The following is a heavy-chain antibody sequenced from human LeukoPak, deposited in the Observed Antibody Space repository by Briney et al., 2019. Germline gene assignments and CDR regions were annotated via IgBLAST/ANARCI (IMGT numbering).Heavy chain of an antibody. CDR2: IYHSGST. D-gene: IGHD2-15*01. J-gene: IGHJ5*02. CDR1: GGSISSGGYS. Sequence: SQTLSLTCAVSGGSISSGGYSWSWIRQPPGKGLEWIGYIYHSGSTYYNPSLKSRVTISVDRSKNQFSLKLSSVTAADTTVYYCARDLASSDCSGGSCYESNWFDPWGQGTLVTVSP. CDR3: ARDLASSDCSGGSCYESNWFDP. V-gene: IGHV4-30-2*01.